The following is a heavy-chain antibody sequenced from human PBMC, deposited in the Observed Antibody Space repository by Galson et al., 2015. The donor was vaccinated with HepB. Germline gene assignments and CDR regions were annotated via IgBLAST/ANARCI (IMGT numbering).Heavy chain of an antibody. V-gene: IGHV3-7*01. D-gene: IGHD5-18*01. J-gene: IGHJ3*02. Sequence: SLRLSCAASGFTFSSYWMSWVRQAPGKGLEWVANIKQDGSEKYYVDSVKGRFTISRDNAKNSLYLQMNSLRAEDTAVYYCARSLRRGYSYGYAFDIWGQGTVVTVSS. CDR3: ARSLRRGYSYGYAFDI. CDR2: IKQDGSEK. CDR1: GFTFSSYW.